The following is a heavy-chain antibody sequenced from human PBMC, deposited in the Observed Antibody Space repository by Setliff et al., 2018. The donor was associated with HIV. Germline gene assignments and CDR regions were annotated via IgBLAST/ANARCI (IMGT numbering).Heavy chain of an antibody. CDR3: ARDRSDYYNLPGYFDH. V-gene: IGHV4-31*03. CDR1: GGSISSGTYY. Sequence: PSETLSLTCTVSGGSISSGTYYWSWIRQHPGKGLEWIGYIYYSGSTYYNPSLKSRVTISVDTSRHQFSLKLSTVTAADTAVYYCARDRSDYYNLPGYFDHWGQGTPVTVSS. J-gene: IGHJ4*02. D-gene: IGHD3-3*01. CDR2: IYYSGST.